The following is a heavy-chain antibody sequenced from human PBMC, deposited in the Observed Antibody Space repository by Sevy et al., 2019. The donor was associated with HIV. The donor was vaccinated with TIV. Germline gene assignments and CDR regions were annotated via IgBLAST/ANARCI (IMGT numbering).Heavy chain of an antibody. D-gene: IGHD2-15*01. CDR1: GFTFSSYT. CDR3: AKLDCSGGSCYDFDY. CDR2: ISGSGGST. Sequence: GGSLRLSCAASGFTFSSYTMDWVRQAPGKGLEWVSAISGSGGSTYYADSVKGRFTISRDNSKNTLYLQMNSLRAEDTAVYYCAKLDCSGGSCYDFDYWGQGTLVTVSS. V-gene: IGHV3-23*01. J-gene: IGHJ4*02.